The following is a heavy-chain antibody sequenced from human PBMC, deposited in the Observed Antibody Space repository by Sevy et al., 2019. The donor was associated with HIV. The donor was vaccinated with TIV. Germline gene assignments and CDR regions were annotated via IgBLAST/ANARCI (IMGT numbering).Heavy chain of an antibody. V-gene: IGHV4-59*13. Sequence: SETLSLTCTVSGGSISSYYWSWIRQPPGKGLEWIGYIYYSGSTNYNPSLKSRVTISVDTSKNKFSLKLSSVTAADTAVYYCARDLAVAGNWFDPWGQGTLVTVSS. J-gene: IGHJ5*02. CDR1: GGSISSYY. CDR2: IYYSGST. D-gene: IGHD6-19*01. CDR3: ARDLAVAGNWFDP.